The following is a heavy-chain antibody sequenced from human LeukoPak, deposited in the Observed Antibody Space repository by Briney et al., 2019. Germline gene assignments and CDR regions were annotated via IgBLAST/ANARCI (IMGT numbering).Heavy chain of an antibody. V-gene: IGHV1-24*01. J-gene: IGHJ6*03. CDR2: FDPEDGET. D-gene: IGHD2-2*01. CDR3: ATSAVVPAAEGVYYYYYYMDV. CDR1: GYTLTELS. Sequence: ASVKVSCKVSGYTLTELSMHWVRQAPGKGLEWMGGFDPEDGETIYAQKFQGRVTMTEDTSTDTAYMELSSLRSEDTAVYYCATSAVVPAAEGVYYYYYYMDVWGKGTTVTVSS.